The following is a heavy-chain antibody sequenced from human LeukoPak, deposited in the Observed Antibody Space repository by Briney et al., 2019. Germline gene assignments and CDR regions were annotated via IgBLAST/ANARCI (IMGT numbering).Heavy chain of an antibody. Sequence: ASVKVSCKASGYTFTTYNINWVRQAPGQGLEWMGWISGYNGNTNYAQKLQGRVTMTTDTSTSTAYMELSSLRSEDTAVYYCARGGDIVVVPAAMSSWFDPWGQGTLVTVSS. CDR2: ISGYNGNT. D-gene: IGHD2-2*01. J-gene: IGHJ5*02. V-gene: IGHV1-18*01. CDR1: GYTFTTYN. CDR3: ARGGDIVVVPAAMSSWFDP.